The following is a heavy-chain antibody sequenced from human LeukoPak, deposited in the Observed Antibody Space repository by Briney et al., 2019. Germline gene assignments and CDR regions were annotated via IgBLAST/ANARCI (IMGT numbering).Heavy chain of an antibody. CDR3: ARSTGPIDY. J-gene: IGHJ4*02. Sequence: SQTLSLTCAISGDSVSSNSAAWNWIRQSPSRGLEWLGRTYYRSKWYTYYAVTVKSRISINRDTSKNQISLQLNSVTPEDTAVYYCARSTGPIDYWGQGTLVTVSS. V-gene: IGHV6-1*01. D-gene: IGHD1-1*01. CDR2: TYYRSKWYT. CDR1: GDSVSSNSAA.